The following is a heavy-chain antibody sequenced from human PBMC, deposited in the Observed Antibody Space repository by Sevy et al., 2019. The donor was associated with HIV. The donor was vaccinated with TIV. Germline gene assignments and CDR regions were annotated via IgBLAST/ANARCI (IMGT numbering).Heavy chain of an antibody. CDR2: IIPIFGTA. Sequence: ASVKVSCKASGGTFSSYAISWVRQAPGQGLEWMGGIIPIFGTANYAQKLQGRVTITADESTSTAYMEQSSLRSEDTAVYYCARDTNRYYDSSGYYCAFDIWGQGTMVTVSS. V-gene: IGHV1-69*13. CDR3: ARDTNRYYDSSGYYCAFDI. D-gene: IGHD3-22*01. CDR1: GGTFSSYA. J-gene: IGHJ3*02.